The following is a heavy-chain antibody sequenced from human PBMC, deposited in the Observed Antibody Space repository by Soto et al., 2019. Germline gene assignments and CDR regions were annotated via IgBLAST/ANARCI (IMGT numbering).Heavy chain of an antibody. CDR2: ILAGGDT. V-gene: IGHV3-23*01. CDR1: GFTFSSYV. J-gene: IGHJ4*01. CDR3: AKESLRRHADFDN. Sequence: PGGSLRLSCAASGFTFSSYVMTWVSQAPGKGLEWVSGILAGGDTIYADSVKGRFTISRDNSKNTLYLEMDSLRAEDTALYYCAKESLRRHADFDNWGHGTLVTVSS.